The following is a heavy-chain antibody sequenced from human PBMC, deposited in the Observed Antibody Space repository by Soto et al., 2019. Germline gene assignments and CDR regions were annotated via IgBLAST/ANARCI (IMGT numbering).Heavy chain of an antibody. D-gene: IGHD2-2*01. Sequence: QVQLQQWGAGLLKPSETLSLTCAVYGGSFSGYYWSWIRQPPGKGLEWIGEINHSGSTNYNPSLKSQVTISVDTSKNQFSLKLSSVTAADTAVYYCARGGHIVVVPAGSYYYYGMDVWGQGTTVTVSS. V-gene: IGHV4-34*01. CDR1: GGSFSGYY. CDR3: ARGGHIVVVPAGSYYYYGMDV. J-gene: IGHJ6*02. CDR2: INHSGST.